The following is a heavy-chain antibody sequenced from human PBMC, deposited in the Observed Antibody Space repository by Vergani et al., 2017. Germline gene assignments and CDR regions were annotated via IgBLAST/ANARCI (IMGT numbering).Heavy chain of an antibody. CDR3: AKGSYDSCGYYSDPIDY. CDR2: ISWNSGSI. J-gene: IGHJ4*02. D-gene: IGHD3-22*01. V-gene: IGHV3-9*01. Sequence: EVQLVESGGGLVQPGRSLRLSCAASGFTFDDYAMHWVRQAPGKGLEWVSGISWNSGSIGYADSVKGRFTISRDNAKNSLYLQMNSLRAEDTALYYCAKGSYDSCGYYSDPIDYWGQGTLVTVSS. CDR1: GFTFDDYA.